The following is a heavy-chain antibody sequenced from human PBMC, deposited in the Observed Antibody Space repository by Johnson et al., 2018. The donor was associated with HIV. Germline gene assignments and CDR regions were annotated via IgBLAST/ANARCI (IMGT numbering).Heavy chain of an antibody. Sequence: QVQLVESGGGVVQPGRSLRLSCAVSGFTFRSYGVHWVRQAPGKGLEWVAVISYDGSNKYYADSVKGRFTISRDNSKNTLYLQMNSLRAEDTAVYYCAKTEDAFDIWGKGTMVTVSS. CDR1: GFTFRSYG. CDR2: ISYDGSNK. CDR3: AKTEDAFDI. J-gene: IGHJ3*02. V-gene: IGHV3-30*18.